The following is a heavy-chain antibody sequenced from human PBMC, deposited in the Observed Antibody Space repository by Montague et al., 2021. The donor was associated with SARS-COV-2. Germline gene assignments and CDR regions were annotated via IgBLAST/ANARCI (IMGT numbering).Heavy chain of an antibody. CDR1: GGSTSNYY. CDR3: ARAQNICFIANCVNYFDL. V-gene: IGHV4-59*01. CDR2: IFYTGST. J-gene: IGHJ4*02. Sequence: ETLSLTCSVSGGSTSNYYWTWIRQSPGKGLQWIGYIFYTGSTKFNPSLKSRVSMSLDTSKNHFSLRLSTVTAADTARYYCARAQNICFIANCVNYFDLWGLGALVTVSS. D-gene: IGHD2-15*01.